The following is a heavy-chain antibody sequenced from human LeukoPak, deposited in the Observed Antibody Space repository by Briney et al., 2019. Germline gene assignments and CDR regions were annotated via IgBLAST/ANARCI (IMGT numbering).Heavy chain of an antibody. D-gene: IGHD2-8*01. CDR2: ISSTGGEI. J-gene: IGHJ4*02. V-gene: IGHV3-23*01. CDR1: GFTFSRYV. CDR3: AKSLVLMVYAIDY. Sequence: GGSLRLSCAASGFTFSRYVMSWVRQVPGRRPDWVSTISSTGGEIFYADSVKGRFTISRDNSKNTLYLQMNSLRAEDTAVYYCAKSLVLMVYAIDYWGQGTLVTVSS.